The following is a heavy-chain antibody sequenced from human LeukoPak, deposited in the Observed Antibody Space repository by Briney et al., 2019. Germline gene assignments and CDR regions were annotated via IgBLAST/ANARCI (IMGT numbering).Heavy chain of an antibody. J-gene: IGHJ4*02. V-gene: IGHV4-34*01. CDR1: GGSFSGYY. D-gene: IGHD4-17*01. CDR2: INHSGST. Sequence: SETLSLTCAVYGGSFSGYYWSWIRQPPGKGLEWIGEINHSGSTNYNPSLKSRVTISVDTSKNQFSLKLSSVTAADTAVYYCARGDKVVTVTHIIDYRGQGTLVTVSS. CDR3: ARGDKVVTVTHIIDY.